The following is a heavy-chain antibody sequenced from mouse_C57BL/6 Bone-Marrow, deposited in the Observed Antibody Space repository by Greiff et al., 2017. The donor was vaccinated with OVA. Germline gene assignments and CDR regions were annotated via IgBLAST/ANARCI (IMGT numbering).Heavy chain of an antibody. CDR3: ARITLYYGSSYGYFDY. J-gene: IGHJ2*01. D-gene: IGHD1-1*01. CDR2: IWWDDDK. Sequence: QVTLKESGPGILQPSQTLSLTCSFSGFSLSTFGMGVGWIRQPSGKGLEWLAHIWWDDDKYYNPALKSRLTISKDTSKNQVFLKIANVDTADTATYYCARITLYYGSSYGYFDYWGQGTTLTVSS. V-gene: IGHV8-8*01. CDR1: GFSLSTFGMG.